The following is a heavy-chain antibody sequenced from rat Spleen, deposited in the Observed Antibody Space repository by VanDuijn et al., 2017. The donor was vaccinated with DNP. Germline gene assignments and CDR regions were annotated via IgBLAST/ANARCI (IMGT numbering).Heavy chain of an antibody. CDR3: ATDTY. CDR2: ISSTGDNT. D-gene: IGHD2-1*01. J-gene: IGHJ3*01. CDR1: GFTFSNYY. Sequence: EVQLVESGGGLVQPGRSLKLSCAASGFTFSNYYMAWVRQAPGKGLEWVASISSTGDNTYYSDSVKGRFTISRDNAKSTLYLQMDSLRSEDTATYYCATDTYWGQGTLVTVSS. V-gene: IGHV5-25*01.